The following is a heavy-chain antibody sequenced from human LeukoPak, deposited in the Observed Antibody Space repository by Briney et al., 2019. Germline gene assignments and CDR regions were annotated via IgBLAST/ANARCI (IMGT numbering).Heavy chain of an antibody. CDR1: TFTFRYYT. CDR3: AQKFDL. J-gene: IGHJ2*01. V-gene: IGHV3-21*01. CDR2: ITSKGGFI. Sequence: GGSLRLSCAASTFTFRYYTMNWVRQAPGKGLEWVASITSKGGFIQYADSVRGRFTISRDNANYSLYLQMDSLRAEDTAVYYCAQKFDLWGRGTLVTVSS.